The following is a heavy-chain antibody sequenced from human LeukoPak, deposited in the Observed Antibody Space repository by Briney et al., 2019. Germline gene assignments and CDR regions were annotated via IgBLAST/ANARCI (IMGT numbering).Heavy chain of an antibody. CDR3: ARAPYYYDSSGPIGGDY. CDR1: GYTFTSYD. J-gene: IGHJ4*02. CDR2: MNPNSGNT. Sequence: ASVKVSCKASGYTFTSYDINWVRQATGQGLEWMGWMNPNSGNTGYAQKFQGRVTMTRNTSISTAYMELSSLRSEDTSVYYCARAPYYYDSSGPIGGDYWGQGTLVTVSS. V-gene: IGHV1-8*01. D-gene: IGHD3-22*01.